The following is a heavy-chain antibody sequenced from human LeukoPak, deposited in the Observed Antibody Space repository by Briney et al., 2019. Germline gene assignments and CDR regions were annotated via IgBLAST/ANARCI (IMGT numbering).Heavy chain of an antibody. D-gene: IGHD1-26*01. V-gene: IGHV3-23*01. J-gene: IGHJ4*02. CDR1: GFTFSSYA. Sequence: GGSLRLSCAPSGFTFSSYAINWVRQAPGRGLEWVSTVSGSGDSTYYADSVKGRFTLSRDNSKNTLCLQMNSLRAEDTAVYYCAKGPLSGSNFYFDYWGQGALVTVSS. CDR2: VSGSGDST. CDR3: AKGPLSGSNFYFDY.